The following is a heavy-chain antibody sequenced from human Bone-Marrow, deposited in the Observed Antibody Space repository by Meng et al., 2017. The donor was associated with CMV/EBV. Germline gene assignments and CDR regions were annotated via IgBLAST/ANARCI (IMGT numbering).Heavy chain of an antibody. CDR3: ARVPVYDYVSRFHD. CDR1: GFTFSSYA. CDR2: ISYDGSNK. V-gene: IGHV3-30*04. D-gene: IGHD3-16*01. J-gene: IGHJ4*02. Sequence: GESLKISCAASGFTFSSYAMHWVRQAPGKGLEWVAVISYDGSNKYYADSVKGRFTISRDNSKNTLYLQMTSLRAEDTAVYYCARVPVYDYVSRFHDWGQGTRVTCSS.